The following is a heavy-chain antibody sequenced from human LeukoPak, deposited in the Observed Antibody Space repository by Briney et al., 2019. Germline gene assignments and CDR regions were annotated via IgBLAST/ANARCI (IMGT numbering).Heavy chain of an antibody. CDR3: ARRWVGRRGAPLTNWFDP. CDR1: GGSFSGYY. CDR2: INHSGST. D-gene: IGHD3-10*01. Sequence: SETLSLTCAVYGGSFSGYYWSWIRQPPGKGLEWIGEINHSGSTNYNPSLKSRVTISVDTSKNQFSLKLSSVTAADTAVYYCARRWVGRRGAPLTNWFDPWGQGTLVTVSS. V-gene: IGHV4-34*01. J-gene: IGHJ5*02.